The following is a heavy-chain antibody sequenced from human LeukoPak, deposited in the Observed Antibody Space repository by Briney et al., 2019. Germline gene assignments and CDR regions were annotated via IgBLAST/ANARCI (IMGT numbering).Heavy chain of an antibody. D-gene: IGHD6-6*01. V-gene: IGHV3-9*03. CDR3: ARSPYSSSLGTFFDY. CDR2: ISWNSGRL. CDR1: GFSFDDYA. Sequence: PGRSLRLSCAASGFSFDDYAMHWVRQGPGKGLEWVSGISWNSGRLGYADSVKGRFTISRDNAKNSLYLQMNSLRAEDMDLYYCARSPYSSSLGTFFDYWGQGTLVTVSS. J-gene: IGHJ4*02.